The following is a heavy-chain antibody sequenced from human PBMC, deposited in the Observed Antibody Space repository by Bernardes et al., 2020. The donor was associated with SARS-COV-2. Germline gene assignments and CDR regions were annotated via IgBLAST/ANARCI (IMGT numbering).Heavy chain of an antibody. J-gene: IGHJ4*02. D-gene: IGHD3-16*02. CDR3: ARALRWYDYVWGSYRRGTYFDY. CDR2: INHSGST. Sequence: TLSLTCAVYGGSFSGYYWSWIRQPPGKGLEWIGEINHSGSTNYNPSLKSRVTISVDTSKNQFSLKLSSVTAADTAVYYCARALRWYDYVWGSYRRGTYFDYWGQGTLVTVSS. CDR1: GGSFSGYY. V-gene: IGHV4-34*01.